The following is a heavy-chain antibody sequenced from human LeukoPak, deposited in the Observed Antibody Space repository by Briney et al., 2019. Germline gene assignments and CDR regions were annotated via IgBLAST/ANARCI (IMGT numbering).Heavy chain of an antibody. CDR3: AKDIHIGHGSGWPES. CDR2: ISSSGTNM. D-gene: IGHD6-19*01. Sequence: TGGSLRLSCEASGFIFNGYTMNWVRQAPGKGLEWVSSISSSGTNMYYADSVKGRFTISRDNSKNSLYLQMNSLGAEDTALYYCAKDIHIGHGSGWPESWGQGTLVTVSS. J-gene: IGHJ5*02. CDR1: GFIFNGYT. V-gene: IGHV3-21*04.